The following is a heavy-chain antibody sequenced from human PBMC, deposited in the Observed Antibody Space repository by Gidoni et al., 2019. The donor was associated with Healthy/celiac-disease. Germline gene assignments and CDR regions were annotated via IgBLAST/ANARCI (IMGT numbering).Heavy chain of an antibody. CDR1: GFSLSTSGMC. D-gene: IGHD2-15*01. J-gene: IGHJ3*02. V-gene: IGHV2-70*01. Sequence: QVTLRESGPALVKPTQTLTLTCTFSGFSLSTSGMCVSWIRQPPGKALEWLALIDWDDDKYYSTSLKTRLTISNDTSKTQVVLTMTNMDPVDTATYYCARIQKGPAAPDAFDIWGQGTMVTVSS. CDR2: IDWDDDK. CDR3: ARIQKGPAAPDAFDI.